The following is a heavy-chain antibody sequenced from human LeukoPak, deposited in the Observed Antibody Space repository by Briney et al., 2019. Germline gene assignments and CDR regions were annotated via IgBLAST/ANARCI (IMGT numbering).Heavy chain of an antibody. CDR3: AKDKWPYGISVALGPFDY. D-gene: IGHD6-19*01. J-gene: IGHJ4*02. CDR1: GFTFDDYA. Sequence: GRSMRLSCAASGFTFDDYAMHWVRQAPGKGLEWVSGISWNSGSIGYADSVKGRFTISRDNAKNSLYLQMNSLRAEDMALYYYAKDKWPYGISVALGPFDYWGQGTLVTVSS. CDR2: ISWNSGSI. V-gene: IGHV3-9*03.